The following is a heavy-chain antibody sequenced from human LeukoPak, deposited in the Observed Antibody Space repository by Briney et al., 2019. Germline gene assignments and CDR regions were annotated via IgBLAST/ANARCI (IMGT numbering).Heavy chain of an antibody. CDR1: GGSISRYY. CDR2: IYYSGST. J-gene: IGHJ4*02. Sequence: SETLSLTCTVSGGSISRYYWSWIRQPPGKGLEWIGYIYYSGSTNYNPSLKSRVTISVDTSKNQFSLKLSSVTAADTAVYYCARGSMAGRWSRPVATINFDYWGQGTLVTVSS. D-gene: IGHD5-12*01. V-gene: IGHV4-59*12. CDR3: ARGSMAGRWSRPVATINFDY.